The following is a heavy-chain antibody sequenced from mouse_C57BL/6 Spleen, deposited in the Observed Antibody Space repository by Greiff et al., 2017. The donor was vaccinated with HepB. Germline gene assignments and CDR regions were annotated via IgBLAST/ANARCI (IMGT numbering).Heavy chain of an antibody. CDR2: IDPETGGT. Sequence: QVHVKQSGAELVRPGASVTLSCKASGYTFTDYEMHWVKQTPVHGLEWIGAIDPETGGTAYNQKFKGKAILTADKSSSTAYMELRSLTSEDSAVYYCTRSGGYFDYWGQGTTLTVSS. D-gene: IGHD3-2*02. J-gene: IGHJ2*01. V-gene: IGHV1-15*01. CDR3: TRSGGYFDY. CDR1: GYTFTDYE.